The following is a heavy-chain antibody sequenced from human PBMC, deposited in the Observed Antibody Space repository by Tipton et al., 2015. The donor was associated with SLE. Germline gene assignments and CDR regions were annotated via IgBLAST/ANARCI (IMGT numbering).Heavy chain of an antibody. J-gene: IGHJ4*02. CDR1: GGSISTSS. D-gene: IGHD2-21*01. CDR2: LYSSGST. CDR3: ARRGHIVVARGYFDT. Sequence: TLSLTCSVSGGSISTSSWSWIRQPPGKGLEWIGYLYSSGSTNYNPSLQSRVTISVDMSKKILALNLSSVTAADTAVYYCARRGHIVVARGYFDTWGQGILVTVSS. V-gene: IGHV4-59*08.